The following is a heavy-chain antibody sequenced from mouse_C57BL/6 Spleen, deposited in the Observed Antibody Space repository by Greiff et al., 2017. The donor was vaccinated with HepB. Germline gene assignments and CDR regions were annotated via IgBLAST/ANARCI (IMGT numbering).Heavy chain of an antibody. V-gene: IGHV14-2*01. CDR2: IDPEDGET. CDR3: VSGYPHYYAMDY. D-gene: IGHD3-2*02. CDR1: GFNIKDYY. Sequence: EVQRVESGAELVKPGASVKLSCTASGFNIKDYYMHWVKQRTEQGLEWIGRIDPEDGETKYAPKFQGKATITADTSSNTAYLQLSSLTSEDTAVYYCVSGYPHYYAMDYWGQGTSVTVSS. J-gene: IGHJ4*01.